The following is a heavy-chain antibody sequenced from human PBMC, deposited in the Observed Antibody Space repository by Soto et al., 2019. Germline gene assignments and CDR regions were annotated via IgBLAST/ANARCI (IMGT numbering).Heavy chain of an antibody. V-gene: IGHV4-59*08. Sequence: SETLSLTCTVSGGSISSYYWSWIRQPPGKGLEWIGYIYYSGSTNYNPSLKSRVTISVDTSKNQFSLKLSSVTAADTAVYYCARTLYGDYSYYYYYMDVWGKGTTGTVSS. D-gene: IGHD4-17*01. CDR1: GGSISSYY. CDR3: ARTLYGDYSYYYYYMDV. J-gene: IGHJ6*03. CDR2: IYYSGST.